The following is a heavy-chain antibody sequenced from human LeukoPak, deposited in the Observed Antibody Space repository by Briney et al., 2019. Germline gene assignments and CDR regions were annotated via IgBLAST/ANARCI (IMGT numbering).Heavy chain of an antibody. D-gene: IGHD6-13*01. CDR1: GFTFSSYA. V-gene: IGHV3-23*01. J-gene: IGHJ4*02. Sequence: GGSLRLSCAASGFTFSSYAVSWVRQAPGKGLEWVSAISGSGGSTYYADSVKGRFTISRDNSKNTLYLQMNSLRAEDTAVYYCAAGYSSSWPIDYWGQGTLVTVSS. CDR3: AAGYSSSWPIDY. CDR2: ISGSGGST.